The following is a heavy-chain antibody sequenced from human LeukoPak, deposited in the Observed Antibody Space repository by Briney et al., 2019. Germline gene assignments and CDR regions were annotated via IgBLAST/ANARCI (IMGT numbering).Heavy chain of an antibody. Sequence: PGGSLRLSCAASGFTVSSNYMIWVRQAPGKGLEWVSVIYSGGRTYYVDSVKGRFTISGDISKNTLYLQMNSLRAEDTAVYYCARVLSGRGSLYSYYYYMDVWGKGTTVTISS. J-gene: IGHJ6*03. CDR3: ARVLSGRGSLYSYYYYMDV. D-gene: IGHD3-10*01. V-gene: IGHV3-53*01. CDR1: GFTVSSNY. CDR2: IYSGGRT.